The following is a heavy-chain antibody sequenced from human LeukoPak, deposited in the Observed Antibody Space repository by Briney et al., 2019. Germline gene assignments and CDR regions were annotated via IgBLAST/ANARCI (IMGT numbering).Heavy chain of an antibody. CDR1: GFTFSSYG. CDR3: ARDPQSDYGD. J-gene: IGHJ4*02. V-gene: IGHV3-33*08. D-gene: IGHD4-17*01. CDR2: IWYDGSNK. Sequence: GRSLRLSCAASGFTFSSYGMHWVRQAPGKGLEWVAVIWYDGSNKYYADSVKGRFTISRDNSKNTLYPQMNSLRAEDTAVYYCARDPQSDYGDWGQGTLVTVSS.